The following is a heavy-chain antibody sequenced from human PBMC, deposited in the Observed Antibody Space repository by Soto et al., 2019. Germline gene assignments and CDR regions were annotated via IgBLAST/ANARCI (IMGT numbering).Heavy chain of an antibody. CDR1: GFTFSSYG. CDR2: IWYDGSNK. D-gene: IGHD2-2*01. CDR3: AMDGSCSSTSCYLVYYGMDV. J-gene: IGHJ6*02. Sequence: GGSLRLSCAASGFTFSSYGMHWVRQAPGKGLEWVAVIWYDGSNKYYADSVKGRLTNSRDNSKNTLYLQMTSLRAEDTAVYYCAMDGSCSSTSCYLVYYGMDVWGQGTTVTVSS. V-gene: IGHV3-33*01.